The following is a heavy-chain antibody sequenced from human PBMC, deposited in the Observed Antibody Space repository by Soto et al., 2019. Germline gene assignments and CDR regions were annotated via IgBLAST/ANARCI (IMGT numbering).Heavy chain of an antibody. CDR2: VYYGGSN. Sequence: QLQLQESGPGLVKPSETLSLTCTVSGGSISRSGDYWGWIRQPPGKGLEWLGGVYYGGSNYNNPSLKSRVTISVDTSKNQFSLKLSSVTAADTAVYYCARQMGYLVAPDVWGKGTTVTVSS. CDR1: GGSISRSGDY. D-gene: IGHD2-15*01. V-gene: IGHV4-39*01. J-gene: IGHJ6*04. CDR3: ARQMGYLVAPDV.